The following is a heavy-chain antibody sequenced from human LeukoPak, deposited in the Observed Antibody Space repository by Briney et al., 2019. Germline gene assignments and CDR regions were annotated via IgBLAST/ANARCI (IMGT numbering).Heavy chain of an antibody. V-gene: IGHV4-39*07. D-gene: IGHD3-16*01. CDR1: GGSISTSSYY. Sequence: SETLSLTCTVSGGSISTSSYYWGWIRQPPGKGLEWIGNIYYSGSTFDNPSLKSRVTISVDTSKNQFSLKLSSVTAADTAVYYCARVSRGAGWFDPWGQGTLVTVSS. CDR2: IYYSGST. J-gene: IGHJ5*02. CDR3: ARVSRGAGWFDP.